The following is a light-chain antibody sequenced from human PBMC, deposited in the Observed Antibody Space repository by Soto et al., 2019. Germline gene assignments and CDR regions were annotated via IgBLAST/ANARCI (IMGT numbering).Light chain of an antibody. CDR2: EVS. Sequence: QSVLTQPASVSGSPGQSITISCTGTNSDVGDYNYISWYQQHPGKAPKLMIYEVSNRPSGVFPRFSGSKSGNTASLTISGLRAEDEADYYCTSYSRISADVIFGGGTKVTVL. CDR3: TSYSRISADVI. CDR1: NSDVGDYNY. V-gene: IGLV2-14*01. J-gene: IGLJ2*01.